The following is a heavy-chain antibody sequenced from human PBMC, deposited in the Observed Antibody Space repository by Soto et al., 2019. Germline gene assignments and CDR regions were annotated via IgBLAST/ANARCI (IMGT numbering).Heavy chain of an antibody. D-gene: IGHD3-22*01. CDR3: ARDRYYDSSGYYYESAY. CDR2: IIPRLGST. CDR1: GGTFSNYG. Sequence: QVQLVQSGAEVKMPGSSVKVSCKASGGTFSNYGISWVRQAPGQGLEWMGGIIPRLGSTKSAQSCQGRVTFTADESTSTAYMELSSLRSEDTAVYYCARDRYYDSSGYYYESAYWGQGTLVTFSS. J-gene: IGHJ4*02. V-gene: IGHV1-69*01.